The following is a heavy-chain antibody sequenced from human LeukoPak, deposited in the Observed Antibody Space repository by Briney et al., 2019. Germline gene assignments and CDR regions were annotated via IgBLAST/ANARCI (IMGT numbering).Heavy chain of an antibody. CDR3: ARAPASYYYDSSGYYYGLDY. Sequence: GGSLRLSCAASGFTFSDYYMSWIRQAPGKGLEWVSYISSSGSTIYYADSVKGRFTISRDNAKNSLYLQMNSLRAEDTAVYYCARAPASYYYDSSGYYYGLDYWGQGTLVTVSS. V-gene: IGHV3-11*01. CDR2: ISSSGSTI. J-gene: IGHJ4*02. D-gene: IGHD3-22*01. CDR1: GFTFSDYY.